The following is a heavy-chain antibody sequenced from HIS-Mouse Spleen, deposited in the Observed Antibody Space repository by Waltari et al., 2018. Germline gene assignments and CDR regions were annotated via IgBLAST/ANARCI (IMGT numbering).Heavy chain of an antibody. CDR2: IYHSGST. CDR3: ARVTSYYYYGMDV. V-gene: IGHV4-38-2*02. Sequence: QVQLQESGPGLVKPSETLSLTCTVSGYSISSGYNWGWTRQPPGKGLEWIGSIYHSGSTYYNPSLKSRVTISVDTSKNQFSLKLSSVTAADTAVYYCARVTSYYYYGMDVWGQGTTVTVSS. CDR1: GYSISSGYN. J-gene: IGHJ6*02.